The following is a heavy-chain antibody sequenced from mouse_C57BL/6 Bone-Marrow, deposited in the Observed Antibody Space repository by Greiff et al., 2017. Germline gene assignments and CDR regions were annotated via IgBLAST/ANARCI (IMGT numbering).Heavy chain of an antibody. CDR3: ARSSTFFYYLDY. CDR1: GYTFTTYP. CDR2: FHPYNDDT. D-gene: IGHD5-1*01. Sequence: QVQLQQSGAELVKPGASVKMSCKASGYTFTTYPIEWMKQNHGKSLEWIGNFHPYNDDTKYNEKFKGKATLTVEKSSNTVYLELSRLTSDDSAVYYYARSSTFFYYLDYWGQGTTRTVSS. J-gene: IGHJ2*01. V-gene: IGHV1-47*01.